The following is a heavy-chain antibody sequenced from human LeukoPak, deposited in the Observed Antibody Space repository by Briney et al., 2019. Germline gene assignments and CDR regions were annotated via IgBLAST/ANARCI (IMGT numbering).Heavy chain of an antibody. D-gene: IGHD6-13*01. Sequence: GGSLRLSCAASGFTFSGYGMHWVRQAPGKGLEWVAVIWYDGSNKYYADSVKGRFTISRDNSKNTLYLQMNSLRAEDTAVYYCASDLGSSSWYYYWGQGTLVTVSS. CDR1: GFTFSGYG. CDR3: ASDLGSSSWYYY. J-gene: IGHJ4*02. CDR2: IWYDGSNK. V-gene: IGHV3-33*01.